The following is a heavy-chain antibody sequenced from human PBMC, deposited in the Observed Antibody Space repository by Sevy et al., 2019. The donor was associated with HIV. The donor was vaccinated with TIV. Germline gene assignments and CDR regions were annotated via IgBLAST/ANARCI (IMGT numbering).Heavy chain of an antibody. J-gene: IGHJ4*02. CDR2: IYYSGST. Sequence: SETLSLTCTVSGGSISSGGYYWSWIRQHPGKGLEWIGYIYYSGSTYYNPSLKSRVTISVDTSKNQFSLKLGSVTAADTAVYYWARGLGLLRLGELSPFDYWGQGTLVTVSS. D-gene: IGHD3-16*02. CDR1: GGSISSGGYY. CDR3: ARGLGLLRLGELSPFDY. V-gene: IGHV4-31*03.